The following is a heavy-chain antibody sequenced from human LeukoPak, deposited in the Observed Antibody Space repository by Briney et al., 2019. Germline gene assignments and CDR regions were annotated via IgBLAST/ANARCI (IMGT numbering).Heavy chain of an antibody. CDR2: RNPNSGRT. CDR1: GYTFTNYD. J-gene: IGHJ6*02. CDR3: ARGPVSTHGMDV. Sequence: ASVKVSCKASGYTFTNYDINWVRHATGQGLEWMGWRNPNSGRTGFAQKFQGRLTMTADTSISTAYMELSSLTSDDTAVYYCARGPVSTHGMDVWGQGTTVTVSS. D-gene: IGHD6-13*01. V-gene: IGHV1-8*01.